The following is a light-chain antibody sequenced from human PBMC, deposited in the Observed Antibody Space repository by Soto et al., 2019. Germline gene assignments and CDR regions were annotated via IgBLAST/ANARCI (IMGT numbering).Light chain of an antibody. V-gene: IGKV1-5*01. CDR2: DAS. J-gene: IGKJ4*01. CDR1: QSITTW. CDR3: QQYNSHDDIA. Sequence: DVQMTPYTSTLSASVGDRVVITCRASQSITTWLAWYQQKPGKAPNLLIYDASSLQSGVPSRFSGSGSGTEFTLTISSLQPDDSATYYCQQYNSHDDIAFGRGTK.